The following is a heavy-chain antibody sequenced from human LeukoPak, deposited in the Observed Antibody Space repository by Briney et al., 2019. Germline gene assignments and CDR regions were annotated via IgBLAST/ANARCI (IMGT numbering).Heavy chain of an antibody. V-gene: IGHV3-30*02. D-gene: IGHD6-6*01. J-gene: IGHJ5*02. CDR1: GFTFSSYG. CDR2: IRYDGSNK. CDR3: ARGRIAARRRWFDP. Sequence: GGSLRLSCAASGFTFSSYGMHRVRQAPGKGLEWVAFIRYDGSNKYYADSVKGRFTISRDNSKNTLYLQMNSLRAEDTAVYYCARGRIAARRRWFDPWGQGTLVTVSS.